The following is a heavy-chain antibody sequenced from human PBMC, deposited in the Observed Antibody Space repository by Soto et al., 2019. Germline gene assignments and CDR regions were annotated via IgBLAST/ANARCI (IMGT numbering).Heavy chain of an antibody. CDR2: ISAHNGNT. Sequence: QVHLVQSGAEVKKPGASVKVSCKSSGYGFTTNGITWVRQAPGQGLEWMAWISAHNGNTDYAQNLQGRVTVTRDMSTSTAYMELRSLRSDDTAVYYCARGRYGDYWGQGDLVTVSS. CDR1: GYGFTTNG. CDR3: ARGRYGDY. V-gene: IGHV1-18*01. D-gene: IGHD1-1*01. J-gene: IGHJ4*02.